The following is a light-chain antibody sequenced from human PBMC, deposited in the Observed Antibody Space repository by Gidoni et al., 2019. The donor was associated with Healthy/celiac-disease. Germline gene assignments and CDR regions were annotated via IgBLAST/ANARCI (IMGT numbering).Light chain of an antibody. CDR1: QGISSY. Sequence: AFRLTQSPSSFSASTGDRVTITCRASQGISSYLAWYQQKPGKAPKLLIYAASTLQSGVPSRFSGSGSGTDFTLTISCLQSEDFATYYCQQYYSFITFGQGTRLEIK. V-gene: IGKV1-8*01. CDR2: AAS. CDR3: QQYYSFIT. J-gene: IGKJ5*01.